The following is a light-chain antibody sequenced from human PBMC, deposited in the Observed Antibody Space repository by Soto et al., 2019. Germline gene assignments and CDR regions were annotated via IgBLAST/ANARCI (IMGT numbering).Light chain of an antibody. J-gene: IGKJ1*01. V-gene: IGKV4-1*01. CDR2: WAS. Sequence: DIVMTQSPDSLTVSLGERATINCKSSQSILSSSNNKNYLVWYQQKPGQPPKVLINWASTRESGVPDRFSGSGSGADFTLTISSLQPEDFTVYSCLQYHNLWAFGQGTKVEI. CDR3: LQYHNLWA. CDR1: QSILSSSNNKNY.